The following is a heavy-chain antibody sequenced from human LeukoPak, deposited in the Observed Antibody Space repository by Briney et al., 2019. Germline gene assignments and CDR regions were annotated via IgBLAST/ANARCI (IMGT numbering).Heavy chain of an antibody. CDR1: GFTFSNAW. CDR2: IYHSGST. J-gene: IGHJ4*02. CDR3: ARHGTGYAIVPGYYFLGCFDY. V-gene: IGHV4-4*02. Sequence: AGSLRLSCAASGFTFSNAWMSWVRQAPGKGLEWIGEIYHSGSTNYNPSLKSRVTISVDKSKNQFSLKLSSVTAADTAVYYCARHGTGYAIVPGYYFLGCFDYWGQGSLVTVSS. D-gene: IGHD3-9*01.